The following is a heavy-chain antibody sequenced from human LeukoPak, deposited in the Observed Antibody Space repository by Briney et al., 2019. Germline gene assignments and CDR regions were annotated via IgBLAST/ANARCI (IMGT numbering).Heavy chain of an antibody. V-gene: IGHV3-23*01. J-gene: IGHJ4*02. CDR1: GFTFSSYA. D-gene: IGHD3-9*01. Sequence: GASLRLSCAASGFTFSSYAMTWVRQAPGKGLEWVSHITGSGACTYYADSVKGRFTISRDNSNNSLYLQMNSLRADDTAVYYCARPHYDILTGYMYYFDYWGQGTLVTVSS. CDR2: ITGSGACT. CDR3: ARPHYDILTGYMYYFDY.